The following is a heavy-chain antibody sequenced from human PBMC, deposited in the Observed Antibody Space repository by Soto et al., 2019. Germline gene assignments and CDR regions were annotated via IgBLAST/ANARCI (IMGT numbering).Heavy chain of an antibody. CDR3: AKDRPFYYDRGGYYSFGY. Sequence: EVQLLESGGGLVQPGGSLRLSCAASGFTFSSYAMSWVRQAPGKGLEWVSLISGSGGSTYYADSVKGRFTISRDNSKNPLYLQMNSLRAEDTAVYYCAKDRPFYYDRGGYYSFGYWGQGTLVTVSS. J-gene: IGHJ4*02. CDR1: GFTFSSYA. D-gene: IGHD3-22*01. V-gene: IGHV3-23*01. CDR2: ISGSGGST.